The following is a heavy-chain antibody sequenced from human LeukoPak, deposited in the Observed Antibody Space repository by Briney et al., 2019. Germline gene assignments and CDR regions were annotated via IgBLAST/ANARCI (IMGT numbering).Heavy chain of an antibody. J-gene: IGHJ5*02. CDR1: GYTFTGYY. V-gene: IGHV1-24*01. Sequence: ASVKVSCKASGYTFTGYYMHWVRQAPGKGLEWMGGFDPEDGETIYAQKFQGRVTMTEDTSTDTAYMELSSLRSEDTAVYYCATDLDGIAVAGTWGQGTLVTVSS. D-gene: IGHD6-19*01. CDR3: ATDLDGIAVAGT. CDR2: FDPEDGET.